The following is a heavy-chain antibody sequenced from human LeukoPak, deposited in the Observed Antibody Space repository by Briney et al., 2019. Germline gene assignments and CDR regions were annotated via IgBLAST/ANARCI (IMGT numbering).Heavy chain of an antibody. CDR3: ARVSSSWHYFDY. V-gene: IGHV3-30*03. CDR1: GFTFSNYR. Sequence: GGSLRLSCAASGFTFSNYRMNWVRQAPGKGLEWVAVISYDGSNKYYADSVKGRFTISRDNSKNTLYLQMNSLRAEDTAVYYCARVSSSWHYFDYWGQGTLVTVSS. CDR2: ISYDGSNK. D-gene: IGHD6-13*01. J-gene: IGHJ4*02.